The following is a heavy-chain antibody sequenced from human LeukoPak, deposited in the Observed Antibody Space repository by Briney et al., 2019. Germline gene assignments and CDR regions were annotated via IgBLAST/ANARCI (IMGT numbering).Heavy chain of an antibody. V-gene: IGHV4-4*07. Sequence: SETPSLTCTVSGDSIRGYYWSWIRQPAGKGLEWIGRIYTSGSTNYNPSLKSRVTISVDTSKNQFSLKLSSVTAADTAVYYCARWHYYDSSGSLDYWGQGTLVTVSS. J-gene: IGHJ4*02. CDR3: ARWHYYDSSGSLDY. CDR2: IYTSGST. D-gene: IGHD3-22*01. CDR1: GDSIRGYY.